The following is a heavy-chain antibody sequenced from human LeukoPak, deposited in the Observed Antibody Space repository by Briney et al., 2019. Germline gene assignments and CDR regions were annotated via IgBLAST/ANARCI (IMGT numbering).Heavy chain of an antibody. CDR1: GFTFSSYA. D-gene: IGHD1-26*01. Sequence: GGSLRLSCAASGFTFSSYAMSWVRQAPGKGLEWVSYISSSSSTIYYADSVKGRFTISRDNAKNSLYLQMNSLRAEDTAVYYCARLTLPMGKWELSQHGQWGQGTLVTVSS. V-gene: IGHV3-48*04. CDR2: ISSSSSTI. J-gene: IGHJ4*02. CDR3: ARLTLPMGKWELSQHGQ.